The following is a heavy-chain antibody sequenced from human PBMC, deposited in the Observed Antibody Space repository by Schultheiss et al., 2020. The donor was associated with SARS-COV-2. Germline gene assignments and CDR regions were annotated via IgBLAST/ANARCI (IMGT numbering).Heavy chain of an antibody. Sequence: SETLSLTCAVYGGSFSGYYWSWIRQPPGKGLEWIGEINHSGSTNYNPSLKSRVTISIDTSKNDFSLKLSSVTAADTALYYCARRLAATIDYWGQGTLVTVSS. CDR2: INHSGST. CDR1: GGSFSGYY. V-gene: IGHV4-34*01. CDR3: ARRLAATIDY. J-gene: IGHJ4*02. D-gene: IGHD5-12*01.